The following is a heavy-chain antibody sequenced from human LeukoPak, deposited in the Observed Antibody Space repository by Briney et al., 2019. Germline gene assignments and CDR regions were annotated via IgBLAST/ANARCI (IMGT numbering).Heavy chain of an antibody. D-gene: IGHD3-3*01. CDR1: GYTFTSYG. CDR2: ISAYNGNT. Sequence: ASVKVSCKASGYTFTSYGISWVRQAPGQGLEWMGWISAYNGNTNYAQKLQGRVTMTTDTSTSTAYMELRSLRSDDTAVYYCARDIAKGDDFWSGYYGLDYWGQGTLVTVSS. V-gene: IGHV1-18*01. J-gene: IGHJ4*02. CDR3: ARDIAKGDDFWSGYYGLDY.